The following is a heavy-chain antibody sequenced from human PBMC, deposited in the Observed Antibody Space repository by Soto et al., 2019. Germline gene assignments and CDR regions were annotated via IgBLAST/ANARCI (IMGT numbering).Heavy chain of an antibody. Sequence: QVQLVESGGGVVQPGRSLRLSCAASGFTFSSYGMHWVRQAPGKGLEWVAVIWYDGSNKYYADSVKGRFTISRDNSKNTLYLQMNSLRAEDTAVYYCASALAAAGSNYYYYMDVWGKGTTVTVSS. CDR1: GFTFSSYG. CDR2: IWYDGSNK. V-gene: IGHV3-33*01. J-gene: IGHJ6*03. D-gene: IGHD6-13*01. CDR3: ASALAAAGSNYYYYMDV.